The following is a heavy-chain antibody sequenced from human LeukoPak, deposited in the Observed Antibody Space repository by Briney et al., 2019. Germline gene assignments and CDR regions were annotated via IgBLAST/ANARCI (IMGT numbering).Heavy chain of an antibody. Sequence: PSETLSLTCAVYGGSFSGYYWSWIRQPPGKGLEWIGEINHSGSANYNPSLKSRVTISVDTSKNQFSLKLSSVTAADTAVYYCARHDHWAAVAGTFDYWGQGTLVTVSS. J-gene: IGHJ4*02. D-gene: IGHD6-19*01. CDR1: GGSFSGYY. CDR2: INHSGSA. V-gene: IGHV4-34*01. CDR3: ARHDHWAAVAGTFDY.